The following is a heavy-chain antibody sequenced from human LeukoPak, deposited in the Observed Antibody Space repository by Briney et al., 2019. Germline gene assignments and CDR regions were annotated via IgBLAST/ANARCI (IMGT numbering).Heavy chain of an antibody. J-gene: IGHJ4*02. CDR1: VFTFSSYA. V-gene: IGHV3-23*01. Sequence: GGSLRLSCAASVFTFSSYAMSSVRQAPGKGLEWVSAISGSGGSTYYADSVKGRFTISRDNSKNTLYLQMNSLRAEDTAVYYCAKDDYGGIRDYWGQGTLVTVSS. CDR3: AKDDYGGIRDY. CDR2: ISGSGGST. D-gene: IGHD4-23*01.